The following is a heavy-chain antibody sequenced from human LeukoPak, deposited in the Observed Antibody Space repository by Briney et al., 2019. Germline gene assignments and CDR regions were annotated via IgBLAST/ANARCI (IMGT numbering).Heavy chain of an antibody. CDR1: GFTFSSYA. V-gene: IGHV3-30*02. CDR3: AKDPYAGMVRGAY. J-gene: IGHJ4*02. CDR2: IRYDGSNK. Sequence: GRSLRLSCAASGFTFSSYAMHWVRQAPGKGLEWVAFIRYDGSNKYYADSVKGRFTISRDNSKNTLYLQMNSLRAGDTAVYYCAKDPYAGMVRGAYWGQGTLVTVSS. D-gene: IGHD3-10*01.